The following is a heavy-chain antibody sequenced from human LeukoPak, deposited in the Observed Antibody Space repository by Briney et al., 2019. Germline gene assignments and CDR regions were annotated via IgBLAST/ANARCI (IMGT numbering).Heavy chain of an antibody. CDR2: ISYDGSNK. V-gene: IGHV3-30*18. CDR3: AKDGKYSYGYQDIVNWYFDL. CDR1: GFTFSSYG. Sequence: GGSLRLSCAASGFTFSSYGMHWVRQAPGKGLEWVAVISYDGSNKYYADSVKGRFTISRDNSKNTLYLQMNSLRAEDTAVYYCAKDGKYSYGYQDIVNWYFDLWGRGTLVTVSS. J-gene: IGHJ2*01. D-gene: IGHD5-18*01.